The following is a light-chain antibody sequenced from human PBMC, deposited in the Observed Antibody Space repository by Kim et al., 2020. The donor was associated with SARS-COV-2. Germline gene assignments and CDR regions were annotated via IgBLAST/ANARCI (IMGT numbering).Light chain of an antibody. CDR3: QQYKTYSFT. CDR2: KAS. Sequence: DIQMTQSPSTLSASLGDRVTISCRASQSIGGYLTWYQQKPGKAPKLLIYKASTLETGVPSRFSGSGFGTDFTLTISSLQPDDFATYYCQQYKTYSFTFGPGTKVDIK. V-gene: IGKV1-5*03. CDR1: QSIGGY. J-gene: IGKJ3*01.